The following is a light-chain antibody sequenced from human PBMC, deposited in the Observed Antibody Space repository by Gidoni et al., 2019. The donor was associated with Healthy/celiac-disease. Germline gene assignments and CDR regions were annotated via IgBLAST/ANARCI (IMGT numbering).Light chain of an antibody. CDR1: SLRSYY. Sequence: SSELTQDPAVSGALGQTVRITCQGDSLRSYYASWYQKKPGQSPVLVIYGKNNRTAGIPDRVSGSSSGNTAALTITGAQAEDEADYCCNSRDSSGNHGFGGGTKLXV. CDR3: NSRDSSGNHG. CDR2: GKN. V-gene: IGLV3-19*01. J-gene: IGLJ2*01.